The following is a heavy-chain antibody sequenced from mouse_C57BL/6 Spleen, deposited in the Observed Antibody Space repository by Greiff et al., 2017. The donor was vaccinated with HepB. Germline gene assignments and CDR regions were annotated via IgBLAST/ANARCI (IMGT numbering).Heavy chain of an antibody. CDR1: GFNIKDDY. J-gene: IGHJ2*01. CDR3: TTRYYGSSPDY. CDR2: IDPENGDT. Sequence: EVQLVESGAELVRPGASVKLSCTASGFNIKDDYMHWVKQRPEQGLEWIGWIDPENGDTEYASKFQGKATITADTSSNTAYLQLSSLTSEDTAVYYCTTRYYGSSPDYWGQGTTLTVSS. D-gene: IGHD1-1*01. V-gene: IGHV14-4*01.